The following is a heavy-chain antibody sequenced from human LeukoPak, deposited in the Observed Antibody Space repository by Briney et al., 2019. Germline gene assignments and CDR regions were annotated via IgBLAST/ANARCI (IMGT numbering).Heavy chain of an antibody. D-gene: IGHD3-3*01. Sequence: ASVTVSCKASGYTFTGYYMHWVRQAPGQGLEWMGWINPNSGGTNYAQKFQGRVTMTRDTSISTAYMELSRLRSDDTAVYYCAREVPDSSYYDFWSGYPGGYFDYWGQGTLVTVSS. CDR3: AREVPDSSYYDFWSGYPGGYFDY. CDR2: INPNSGGT. J-gene: IGHJ4*02. V-gene: IGHV1-2*02. CDR1: GYTFTGYY.